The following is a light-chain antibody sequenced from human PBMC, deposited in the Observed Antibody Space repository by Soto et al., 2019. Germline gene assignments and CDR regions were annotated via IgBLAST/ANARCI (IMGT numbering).Light chain of an antibody. Sequence: QSVLTQPPSASGSPGQSVTISCTGTSSDVGGYNYVSWYQQHPGKAPKLMIYEVSKRPSGVPDRFSGSKSGNTASLTVSGLQAEDEADYYCSSYPGSNIVVFGGGTQLTVL. CDR1: SSDVGGYNY. J-gene: IGLJ2*01. CDR2: EVS. V-gene: IGLV2-8*01. CDR3: SSYPGSNIVV.